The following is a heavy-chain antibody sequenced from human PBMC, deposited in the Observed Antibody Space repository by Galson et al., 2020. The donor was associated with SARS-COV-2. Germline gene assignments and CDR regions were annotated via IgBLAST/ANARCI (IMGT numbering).Heavy chain of an antibody. D-gene: IGHD2-15*01. CDR2: IKEGGSEK. CDR1: GFTFSSYW. J-gene: IGHJ4*02. V-gene: IGHV3-7*03. CDR3: ARAIGYCTGGSCPKLFDY. Sequence: GGSLRLSCAASGFTFSSYWMSWVRQAPGKGLEWVANIKEGGSEKYYVDSVKGRFTISRDNAKNSLYLQMNSLRAEDTAVYYCARAIGYCTGGSCPKLFDYWGQGTLVTVSS.